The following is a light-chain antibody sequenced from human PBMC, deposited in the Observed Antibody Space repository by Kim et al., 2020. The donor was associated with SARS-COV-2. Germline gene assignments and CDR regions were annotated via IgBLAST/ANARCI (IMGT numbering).Light chain of an antibody. Sequence: ALGQTVRSTSKGDSLRNYFASWYQQKPGQAPILLIQGKNNRPSGIPDRFSGSSSGNTASLTITGAQAEDEGDYYCYSRDSSGNHWMFGGGTQLTVL. CDR2: GKN. J-gene: IGLJ3*02. CDR3: YSRDSSGNHWM. CDR1: SLRNYF. V-gene: IGLV3-19*01.